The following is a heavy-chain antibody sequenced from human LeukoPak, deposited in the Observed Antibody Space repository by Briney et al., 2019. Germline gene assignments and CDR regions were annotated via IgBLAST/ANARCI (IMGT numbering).Heavy chain of an antibody. V-gene: IGHV1-24*01. J-gene: IGHJ4*02. CDR2: FDPEDGET. D-gene: IGHD2-21*02. CDR1: GYTLTELS. CDR3: ATGGNCGGDCYSAPDY. Sequence: ASVKVSCKVSGYTLTELSMHWVRQAPGKGLGWMGGFDPEDGETIYAQKFQGRVTMTEDTSTDTAYMELSSLRSEDTAVYYCATGGNCGGDCYSAPDYWGQGTLVTVSS.